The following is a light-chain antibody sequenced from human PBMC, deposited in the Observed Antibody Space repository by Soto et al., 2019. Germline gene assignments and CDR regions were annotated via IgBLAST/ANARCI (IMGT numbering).Light chain of an antibody. CDR1: QTISSW. J-gene: IGKJ1*01. CDR3: QHYNSYSDA. CDR2: KAS. V-gene: IGKV1-5*03. Sequence: DIQMTQSPSTLSGSVGDRVTITCRASQTISSWLAWYQQKPGKAPKLLIYKASTLKSGVPSRFSGSGSGTEFTLTISSLKPDDFATYYCQHYNSYSDAFGQGTKVELK.